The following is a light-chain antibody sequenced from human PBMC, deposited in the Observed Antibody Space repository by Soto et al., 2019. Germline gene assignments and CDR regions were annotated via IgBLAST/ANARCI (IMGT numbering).Light chain of an antibody. CDR1: QSVNNY. V-gene: IGKV3-11*01. J-gene: IGKJ4*01. CDR2: DAS. Sequence: EIVLTQSPATLSLSPGERATLSCRASQSVNNYLAWYQQNPGQAPRLLIYDASNRATGIPTRFSGSGSGTDFTLTISSLEPEDFAVYYWQQRSNWQEITFGGGTKVEIK. CDR3: QQRSNWQEIT.